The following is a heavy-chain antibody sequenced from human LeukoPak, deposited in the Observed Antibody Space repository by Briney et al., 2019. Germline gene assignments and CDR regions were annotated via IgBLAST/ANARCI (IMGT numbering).Heavy chain of an antibody. D-gene: IGHD1-26*01. CDR2: IKRQSNGGTT. CDR3: TANIVGTSP. Sequence: TGGSLRLSCTASGFTFSNAWMNWVRQAPGKGLEWVGRIKRQSNGGTTDYAAPVQGRFTISSDDSKNILFLQMNSLKTEDTAVYYCTANIVGTSPWGQGTLVTVSS. CDR1: GFTFSNAW. V-gene: IGHV3-15*01. J-gene: IGHJ5*02.